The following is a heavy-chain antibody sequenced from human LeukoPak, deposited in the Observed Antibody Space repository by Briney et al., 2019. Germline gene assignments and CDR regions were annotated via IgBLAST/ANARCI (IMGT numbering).Heavy chain of an antibody. V-gene: IGHV4-39*01. CDR2: LYYSEST. J-gene: IGHJ6*04. D-gene: IGHD3-3*01. CDR1: GGSINSSNYY. CDR3: ARHLAAWSGYFMDV. Sequence: SETLSLTCTVSGGSINSSNYYWGWIRQPPGKGLEWIGSLYYSESTYYNPSLKSRVTLSVDMSKNHFSLKLSSVTAADTAVYYCARHLAAWSGYFMDVWGKGTTVTVSS.